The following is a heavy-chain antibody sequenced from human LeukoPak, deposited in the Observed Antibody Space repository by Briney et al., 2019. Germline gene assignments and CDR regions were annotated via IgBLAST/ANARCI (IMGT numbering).Heavy chain of an antibody. CDR1: GGTFSSYA. Sequence: GASVNVSCKASGGTFSSYAISWVRQAPGQGREWMGGIIPICGTANYAQNLQGRVTITADESTSTAYMELSSLRSEDTAVYYCARPADRDWLWLAFDYWGQGTLVTVSS. CDR3: ARPADRDWLWLAFDY. D-gene: IGHD3/OR15-3a*01. CDR2: IIPICGTA. V-gene: IGHV1-69*13. J-gene: IGHJ4*02.